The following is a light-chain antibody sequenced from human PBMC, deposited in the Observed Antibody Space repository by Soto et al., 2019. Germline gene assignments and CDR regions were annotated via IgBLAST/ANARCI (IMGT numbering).Light chain of an antibody. CDR1: QSVSSSY. CDR2: GAS. V-gene: IGKV3-20*01. J-gene: IGKJ3*01. CDR3: QQYGSSPIT. Sequence: EIVLTQSPGTLSLSPGERATLSCRASQSVSSSYLAWYQQKPGQAPRLLIYGASSRATGIPDRFRGSGSGTDFTLTISRLEPEDLAVYYCQQYGSSPITFGPGTKVDIK.